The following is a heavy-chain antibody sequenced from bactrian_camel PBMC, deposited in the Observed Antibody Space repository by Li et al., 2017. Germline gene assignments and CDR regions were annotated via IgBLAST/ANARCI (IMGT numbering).Heavy chain of an antibody. D-gene: IGHD6*01. CDR2: IDGDGRT. CDR3: AAVRYGVTWYPLCRARSADFGY. V-gene: IGHV3S55*01. J-gene: IGHJ6*01. CDR1: GYTGSRYC. Sequence: HVQLVESGGGSVQAGGSLRLSCVAPGYTGSRYCMGWFRQRPGEERARVATIDGDGRTNYADSVKGRFTISKGNAKNTLYLQMNSLKPEDTAMYYCAAVRYGVTWYPLCRARSADFGYWGQGTQVTVS.